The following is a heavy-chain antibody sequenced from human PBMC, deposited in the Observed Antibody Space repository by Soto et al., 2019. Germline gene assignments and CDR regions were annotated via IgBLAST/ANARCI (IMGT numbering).Heavy chain of an antibody. J-gene: IGHJ5*02. CDR3: AKRDYIWGSYRYTWFDP. Sequence: AGGSLRLSCAASGFTFSSYAMSWVRQAPGKGLEWVSAISGSVGSTYYADSVKGRFTISRDNSKNTLYLQMNSLRAEDTAVYYCAKRDYIWGSYRYTWFDPWGQGTLVTVSS. CDR2: ISGSVGST. V-gene: IGHV3-23*01. D-gene: IGHD3-16*02. CDR1: GFTFSSYA.